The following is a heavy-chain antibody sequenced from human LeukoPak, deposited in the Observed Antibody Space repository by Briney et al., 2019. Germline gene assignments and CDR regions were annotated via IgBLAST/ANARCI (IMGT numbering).Heavy chain of an antibody. CDR2: MWSDGSNK. J-gene: IGHJ4*02. CDR3: ARNSALDY. Sequence: GGSLRLSCAASGFTFSSYDMHWVRQAPGKGLEWVAVMWSDGSNKYHADSVKGRFTISRDNSKNTLYLQKNSLRAEDTAVYYCARNSALDYWGQGTLVTVSS. CDR1: GFTFSSYD. D-gene: IGHD2/OR15-2a*01. V-gene: IGHV3-33*01.